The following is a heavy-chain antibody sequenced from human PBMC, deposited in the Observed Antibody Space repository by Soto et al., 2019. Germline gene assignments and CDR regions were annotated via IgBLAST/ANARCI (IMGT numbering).Heavy chain of an antibody. D-gene: IGHD7-27*01. J-gene: IGHJ4*02. CDR2: IIPIIRVT. CDR1: GDTFNSYL. CDR3: ARESLGAKGADH. Sequence: QVQLVQSGAEVKRPGSSVKVSCESSGDTFNSYLISWVRQAPGQGLEWMGGIIPIIRVTHYAQRFQGRVTSSARSSTGTAYVELTNLGFEDTALYYCARESLGAKGADHWGQGTVVTVSS. V-gene: IGHV1-69*17.